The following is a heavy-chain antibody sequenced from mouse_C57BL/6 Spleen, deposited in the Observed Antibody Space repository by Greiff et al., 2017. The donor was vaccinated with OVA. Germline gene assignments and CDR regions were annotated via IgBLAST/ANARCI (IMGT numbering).Heavy chain of an antibody. CDR3: ARGDWDHYAMDY. CDR2: INPSTGGT. Sequence: VHVKQSGPELVKPGASVKISCKASGYSFTGYYMNWVKQSPEKSLEWIGEINPSTGGTTYNQKFKAKATLTVDKSSSTAYMQLKSLTSEDSAVYYCARGDWDHYAMDYWGQGTSVTVSS. V-gene: IGHV1-42*01. CDR1: GYSFTGYY. D-gene: IGHD4-1*01. J-gene: IGHJ4*01.